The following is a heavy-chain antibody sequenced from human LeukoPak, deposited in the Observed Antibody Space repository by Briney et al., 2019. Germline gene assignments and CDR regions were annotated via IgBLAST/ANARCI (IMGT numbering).Heavy chain of an antibody. CDR1: GYTFTSYG. CDR2: ISAYNGNT. V-gene: IGHV1-18*01. Sequence: ASVKVSCKASGYTFTSYGISWVRQAPGQGLEWMGWISAYNGNTNYVQKLQGRVTMTTDTSTSTAYMELRSLRSDDTAVYYCARDLRGEGYFDYWGQGTLVTVSS. D-gene: IGHD3-10*01. CDR3: ARDLRGEGYFDY. J-gene: IGHJ4*02.